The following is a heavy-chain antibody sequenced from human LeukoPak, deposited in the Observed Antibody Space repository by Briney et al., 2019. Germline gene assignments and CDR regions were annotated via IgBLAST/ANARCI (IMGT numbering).Heavy chain of an antibody. D-gene: IGHD3-16*01. CDR3: ARVPPPGATAYGAVDY. J-gene: IGHJ4*02. CDR1: GGSISSSNW. Sequence: SETLSLTCAVSGGSISSSNWWSWVRQPPGKGLEWIGEIYHSGSTNYNPSLKSRLTMSVDTSKNQFSLKLTPVTAADTAVYFCARVPPPGATAYGAVDYWGQGTLVTVSS. V-gene: IGHV4-4*02. CDR2: IYHSGST.